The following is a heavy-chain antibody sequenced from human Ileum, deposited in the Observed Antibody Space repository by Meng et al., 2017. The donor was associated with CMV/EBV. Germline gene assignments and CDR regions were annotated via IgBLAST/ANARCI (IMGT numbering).Heavy chain of an antibody. D-gene: IGHD1-26*01. CDR3: AREGSGSYWEFY. V-gene: IGHV3-21*01. Sequence: GESLKISCAASGFTFSSYSMNWVRQAPGKGLEWVSSISSSSSYIYYADSVKGRFTISRDNAKNSLYLQMNSLRAEDTAVYYCAREGSGSYWEFYWGQGTLVTGAS. J-gene: IGHJ4*01. CDR2: ISSSSSYI. CDR1: GFTFSSYS.